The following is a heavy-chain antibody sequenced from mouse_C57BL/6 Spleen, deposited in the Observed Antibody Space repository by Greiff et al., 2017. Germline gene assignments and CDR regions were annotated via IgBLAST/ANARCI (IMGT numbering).Heavy chain of an antibody. CDR3: ARDHYYGSSEFDY. D-gene: IGHD1-1*01. Sequence: VQLQQPGAELVMPGASVKLSCKASGYTFTSYWMHWVKQRPGQGLEWIGEIDPSDSYTNYNQKFKGKSTLTVDKSSSTAYMQLSSLTSEDSAVYYCARDHYYGSSEFDYWGQGTTLTVSS. CDR2: IDPSDSYT. J-gene: IGHJ2*01. CDR1: GYTFTSYW. V-gene: IGHV1-69*01.